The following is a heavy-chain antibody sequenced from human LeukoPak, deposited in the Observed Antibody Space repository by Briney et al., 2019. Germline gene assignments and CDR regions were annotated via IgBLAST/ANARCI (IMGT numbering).Heavy chain of an antibody. V-gene: IGHV4-4*02. D-gene: IGHD3-10*01. CDR1: GGSISSSNW. CDR2: IYHSGST. CDR3: ARHQEAMVRGVLYYMDV. Sequence: PSGTLSLTCAVSGGSISSSNWWSWVRQPPGKGLEWIGEIYHSGSTNYNPSLKSRVTISVDKSKNQFSLKLSSVTAADTAVYYCARHQEAMVRGVLYYMDVWGKGTTVTISS. J-gene: IGHJ6*03.